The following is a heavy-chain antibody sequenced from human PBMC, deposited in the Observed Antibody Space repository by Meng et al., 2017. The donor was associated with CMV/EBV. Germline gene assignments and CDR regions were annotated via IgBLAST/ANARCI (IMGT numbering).Heavy chain of an antibody. Sequence: QGRVEEAGPGLVKPSETLSLTCTVSGGSISSYYWSWIRQPPGKGLEWIGYIYYSGSTNYNPSLKSRVTISVDTSKNQFSLKLSSVTAADTAVYYCARVDLNYETYGSGSYYPKWFDPWGQGTLVTVSS. J-gene: IGHJ5*02. CDR1: GGSISSYY. CDR3: ARVDLNYETYGSGSYYPKWFDP. V-gene: IGHV4-59*01. D-gene: IGHD3-10*01. CDR2: IYYSGST.